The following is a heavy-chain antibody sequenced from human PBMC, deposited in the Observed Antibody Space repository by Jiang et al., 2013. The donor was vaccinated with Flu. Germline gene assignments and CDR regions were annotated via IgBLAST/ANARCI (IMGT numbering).Heavy chain of an antibody. D-gene: IGHD4-17*01. J-gene: IGHJ4*02. CDR2: IYYSGST. CDR3: ARGGDYATADY. V-gene: IGHV4-59*01. Sequence: PGLVKPSETLSLTCTVSGGSISSYYWSWIRQPPGKGLEWIGYIYYSGSTNYNPSLKSRVTISVDTSKNQFSLKLSSVTAADTAVYYCARGGDYATADYWGQGTLVTVSS. CDR1: GGSISSYY.